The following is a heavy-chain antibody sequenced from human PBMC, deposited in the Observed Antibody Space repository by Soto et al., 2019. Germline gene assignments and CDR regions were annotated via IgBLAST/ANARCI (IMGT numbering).Heavy chain of an antibody. Sequence: QVQLVESGGGVVQPGRSLRLSCAASGFTFSSYGMHWVRQAPGKGLEWVAVIWYDGSEKYYADSVKGRFTISRDNSKNTLYLQMNSLRAEDTAVYYCARQSLGNIRLRGFDYWGQGAQVTVSS. D-gene: IGHD1-1*01. J-gene: IGHJ4*02. V-gene: IGHV3-33*01. CDR2: IWYDGSEK. CDR3: ARQSLGNIRLRGFDY. CDR1: GFTFSSYG.